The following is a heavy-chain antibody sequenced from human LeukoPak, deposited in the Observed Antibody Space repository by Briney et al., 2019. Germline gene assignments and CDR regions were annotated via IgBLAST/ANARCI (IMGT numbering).Heavy chain of an antibody. CDR3: ARNLGYCSRTSCHEELSFDI. V-gene: IGHV1-69*05. D-gene: IGHD2-2*01. Sequence: ASVNVSCKASGGTLSSYAISWVRPAPAQGLEWMGGIIPIFGPANYAQKVQGRVTITTDESTSTAYMELSRLRSEGTAVYYCARNLGYCSRTSCHEELSFDIWGQGTMVTVSS. J-gene: IGHJ3*02. CDR1: GGTLSSYA. CDR2: IIPIFGPA.